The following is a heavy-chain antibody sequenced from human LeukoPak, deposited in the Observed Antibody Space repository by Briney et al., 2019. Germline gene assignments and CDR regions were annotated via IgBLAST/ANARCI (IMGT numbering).Heavy chain of an antibody. D-gene: IGHD2-15*01. CDR3: ARDVGGRTPFKY. CDR1: GFTFGNYG. Sequence: PGGSLRLSCTVSGFTFGNYGLTWFRKAPGKGREWVGFIQSKPAGETTKYAASVEGRFTISRDDPKSIAYLQMNSLKTEDTGVYYCARDVGGRTPFKYWGQGTPVTVSS. V-gene: IGHV3-49*03. CDR2: IQSKPAGETT. J-gene: IGHJ4*02.